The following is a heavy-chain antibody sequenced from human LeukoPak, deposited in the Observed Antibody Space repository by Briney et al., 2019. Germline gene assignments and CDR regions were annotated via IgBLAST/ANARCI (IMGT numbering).Heavy chain of an antibody. CDR1: GFSVSNNH. Sequence: GGSLRLSCAASGFSVSNNHVTWVRQAPGKGLEWVSVISNSGTTYYADSVKGRLTISRDNSKNTVYLQMNSLRAEDTAVYYCAGFGGNSFWGPGTLVTVSS. CDR3: AGFGGNSF. CDR2: ISNSGTT. J-gene: IGHJ4*02. D-gene: IGHD4-23*01. V-gene: IGHV3-66*01.